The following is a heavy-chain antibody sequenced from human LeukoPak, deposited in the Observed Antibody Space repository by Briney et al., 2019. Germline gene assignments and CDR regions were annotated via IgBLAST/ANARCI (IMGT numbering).Heavy chain of an antibody. D-gene: IGHD4-11*01. Sequence: SSETLSLTCTVSGGSISSSSYYWGWIRQPPGKGLEWIGSIYYSGSTYYNPSLKSRVTISVDTSKNQFSLKLSSVTAADTAVYYCARRYSNYFFDYWGQGTLVTVSS. J-gene: IGHJ4*02. CDR3: ARRYSNYFFDY. CDR2: IYYSGST. V-gene: IGHV4-39*07. CDR1: GGSISSSSYY.